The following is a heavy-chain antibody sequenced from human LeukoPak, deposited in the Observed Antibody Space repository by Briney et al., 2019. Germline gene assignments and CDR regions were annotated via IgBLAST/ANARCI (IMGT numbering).Heavy chain of an antibody. J-gene: IGHJ3*02. CDR1: GGTFSSYA. CDR3: ARDPPYCSGGSCYFSNAFDI. V-gene: IGHV1-69*06. Sequence: RASVKVSCKASGGTFSSYAISWVRQAPGQGLEWMGGIIPIFGTANYAQKFQGRVTITADKSTSTAYMELSSLRSEDTAVYYCARDPPYCSGGSCYFSNAFDIWGQGTMVTVSS. D-gene: IGHD2-15*01. CDR2: IIPIFGTA.